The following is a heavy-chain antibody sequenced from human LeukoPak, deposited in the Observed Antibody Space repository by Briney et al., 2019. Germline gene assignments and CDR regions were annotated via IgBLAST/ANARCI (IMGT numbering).Heavy chain of an antibody. J-gene: IGHJ3*02. CDR2: IYYSGST. D-gene: IGHD3-22*01. CDR3: ARIGYYDSSGRYRGAFDI. V-gene: IGHV4-39*07. Sequence: SETLSLTCTVSGGSISSSSYYWGWIRQPPGKGLEWIGIIYYSGSTYYNPSLKSRVTLSVDTSKNQFSLKLSSVTAADTAVYYCARIGYYDSSGRYRGAFDIWGQGTMVTVSS. CDR1: GGSISSSSYY.